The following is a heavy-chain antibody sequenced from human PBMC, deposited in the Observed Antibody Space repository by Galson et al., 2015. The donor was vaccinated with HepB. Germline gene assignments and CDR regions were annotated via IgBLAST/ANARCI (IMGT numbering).Heavy chain of an antibody. CDR3: ARAGWGDYGVGYFDY. CDR1: GFTFSSYG. D-gene: IGHD4-17*01. V-gene: IGHV3-33*01. CDR2: IWYAGSNK. J-gene: IGHJ4*02. Sequence: SLRLSCAASGFTFSSYGMHWVRQAPGKGLEWVAVIWYAGSNKYYADSVKGRFTISRDNSKNTLYLQMNSLRAEDTAVYYCARAGWGDYGVGYFDYWGQGTLVTVSS.